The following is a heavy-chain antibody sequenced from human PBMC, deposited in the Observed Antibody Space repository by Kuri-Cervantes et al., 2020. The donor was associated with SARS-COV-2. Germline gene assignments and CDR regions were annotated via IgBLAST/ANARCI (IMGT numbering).Heavy chain of an antibody. CDR3: ARDRAIFGVVIIPAGWFDP. V-gene: IGHV4-39*02. Sequence: SETLSLTCTASGGSISSSSYYWGWIRQPTGKGLEWIGSIYYSGSTYYNPSLKSRVTISVDTSKNQFSLKLSSVTAADTAVYYCARDRAIFGVVIIPAGWFDPWGQGTLVTVSS. CDR1: GGSISSSSYY. D-gene: IGHD3-3*01. J-gene: IGHJ5*02. CDR2: IYYSGST.